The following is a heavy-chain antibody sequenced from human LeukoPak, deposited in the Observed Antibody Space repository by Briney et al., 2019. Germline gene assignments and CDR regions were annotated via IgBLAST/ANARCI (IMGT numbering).Heavy chain of an antibody. CDR3: AGGDGYNYDY. CDR1: NGSMSSGNYY. J-gene: IGHJ4*02. V-gene: IGHV4-31*03. D-gene: IGHD5-24*01. Sequence: SETLSLTCTVSNGSMSSGNYYWGWIRQSPGTGLEWIGYIYYSGTTYYNPSLKSRLAMSIDTSENQFTLKLSSVTAADTAVYYCAGGDGYNYDYWGQGILVT. CDR2: IYYSGTT.